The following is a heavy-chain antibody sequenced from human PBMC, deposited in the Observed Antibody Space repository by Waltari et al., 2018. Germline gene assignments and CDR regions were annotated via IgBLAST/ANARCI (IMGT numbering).Heavy chain of an antibody. Sequence: EVQLLESGGGLVQPGGSLRLSCAASGFTFSSYAMRWVRQAPGKGLEWVAAISGSGGSTNYADSVKGRFTISRDNSKNTLYLQMNSLRAEDTAVYYCAKSPAAIHYYYYMDVWGKGTTVTISS. J-gene: IGHJ6*03. CDR2: ISGSGGST. CDR1: GFTFSSYA. CDR3: AKSPAAIHYYYYMDV. V-gene: IGHV3-23*01. D-gene: IGHD2-2*01.